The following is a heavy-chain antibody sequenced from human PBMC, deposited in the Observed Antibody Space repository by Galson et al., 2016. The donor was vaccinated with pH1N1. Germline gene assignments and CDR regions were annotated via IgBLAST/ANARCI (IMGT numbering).Heavy chain of an antibody. J-gene: IGHJ4*02. Sequence: SLRLSCAASGFTFSDYGMTWVRQAPGKGLEWVSGISGGGDTTTYSDSVKGRFTISRDNSKNTLYLQMDSLRAEDTATYYCARGSGPIAAPAVFDYWGQGTLVTVSS. CDR3: ARGSGPIAAPAVFDY. D-gene: IGHD6-6*01. V-gene: IGHV3-23*01. CDR2: ISGGGDTT. CDR1: GFTFSDYG.